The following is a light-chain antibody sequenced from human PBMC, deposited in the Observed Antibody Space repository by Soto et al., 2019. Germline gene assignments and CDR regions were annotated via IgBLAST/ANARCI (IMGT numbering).Light chain of an antibody. CDR1: QDIINH. V-gene: IGKV1-27*01. CDR3: QNYHLALGT. Sequence: DIQMTQSPSSLSASVGDTVTITCRASQDIINHLAWNQQRPGKVPNLLIYGASTLHSGVPSRFRGSGSGTHFTLTISSLQPEDVATYYCQNYHLALGTFGQGTRLEIK. J-gene: IGKJ5*01. CDR2: GAS.